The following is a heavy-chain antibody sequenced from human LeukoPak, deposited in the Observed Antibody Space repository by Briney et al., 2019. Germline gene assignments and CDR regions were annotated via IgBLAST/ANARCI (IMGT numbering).Heavy chain of an antibody. D-gene: IGHD1-1*01. CDR3: AREWKKTGAFDH. V-gene: IGHV3-74*01. CDR2: INTDGSGT. CDR1: GFTFSSYW. Sequence: GGSLGLSCAASGFTFSSYWMHWVRQVPGKGLVWVSRINTDGSGTTYADSVKGRFTISRDNTENTLYLQMSSLRAEDTAVYYCAREWKKTGAFDHWGQGTLVTVSS. J-gene: IGHJ4*02.